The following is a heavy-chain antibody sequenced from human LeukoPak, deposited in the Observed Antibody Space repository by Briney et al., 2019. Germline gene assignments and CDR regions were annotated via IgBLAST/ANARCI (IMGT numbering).Heavy chain of an antibody. CDR2: IYSDGST. J-gene: IGHJ4*02. CDR1: GFTVSSNY. CDR3: ARDSSMLRGPLVIYYFDF. Sequence: GGSLRLSCAASGFTVSSNYMSWVRQPPGKGLEWVSVIYSDGSTYYADSVKGRFTISRDNSKNTLYLQMNSLRADDTAVYYCARDSSMLRGPLVIYYFDFWGQGTLVTVSS. D-gene: IGHD3-10*01. V-gene: IGHV3-53*01.